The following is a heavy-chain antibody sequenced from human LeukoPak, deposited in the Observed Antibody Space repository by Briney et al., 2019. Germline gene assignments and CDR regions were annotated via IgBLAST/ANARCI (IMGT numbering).Heavy chain of an antibody. J-gene: IGHJ4*02. V-gene: IGHV5-51*01. D-gene: IGHD1-26*01. CDR3: ARHQIVGATRSPFDY. CDR2: IYPGDSDT. Sequence: GESLKISFKGSGYSFATYWIGWVRPTPGKGLEWMGIIYPGDSDTRYSPSFQGQVIISADKSINTAYLQWSSLKASDTAMYYCARHQIVGATRSPFDYWGQGTLVTVSS. CDR1: GYSFATYW.